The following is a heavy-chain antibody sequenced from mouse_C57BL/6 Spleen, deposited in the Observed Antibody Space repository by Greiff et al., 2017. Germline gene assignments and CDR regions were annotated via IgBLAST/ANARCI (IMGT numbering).Heavy chain of an antibody. V-gene: IGHV2-6-1*01. CDR1: GFSLTSYG. J-gene: IGHJ4*01. CDR2: IWSDGST. CDR3: ARHGSSGYYYYAMDY. D-gene: IGHD3-2*02. Sequence: VMLVESGPGLVAPSQSLSITCTVSGFSLTSYGVHWVRQPPGKGLEWLVVIWSDGSTTYNSALKSRLSISKDNSKSQVFLKMNSLQTDDTAMYYCARHGSSGYYYYAMDYWGQGTSVTVSS.